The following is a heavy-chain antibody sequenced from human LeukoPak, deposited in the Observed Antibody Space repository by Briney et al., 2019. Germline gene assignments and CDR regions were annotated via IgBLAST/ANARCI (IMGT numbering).Heavy chain of an antibody. D-gene: IGHD3-10*01. CDR2: IFHSGSS. V-gene: IGHV4-30-2*01. Sequence: SETLSLTCAVSGDSISSGDYSWSWIRRPSGKGLEWIGYIFHSGSSYYNPSLKSRVTISVDKSKNQFCLRLTSETAADTAVYYCARELWFVNAPGSWFDPWGQGTLVTVSS. CDR3: ARELWFVNAPGSWFDP. CDR1: GDSISSGDYS. J-gene: IGHJ5*02.